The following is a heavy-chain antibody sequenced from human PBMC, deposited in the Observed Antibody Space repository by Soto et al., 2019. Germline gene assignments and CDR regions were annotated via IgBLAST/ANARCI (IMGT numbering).Heavy chain of an antibody. D-gene: IGHD3-10*01. V-gene: IGHV1-18*01. CDR1: GYTFTSYG. CDR2: ISAYNGNT. Sequence: QVQLVQSGAEVKKSGASVKVSCKASGYTFTSYGISWVRQAPGQGLEWMGWISAYNGNTNYAQKPQGGATMTTENSTRTADMELGSRSSDDTAVYYCATGWFGEVVYSVDSWGQGTLVTVSS. CDR3: ATGWFGEVVYSVDS. J-gene: IGHJ4*02.